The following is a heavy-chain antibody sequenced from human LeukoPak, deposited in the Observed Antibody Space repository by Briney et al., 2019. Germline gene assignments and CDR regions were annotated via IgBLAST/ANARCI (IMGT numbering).Heavy chain of an antibody. CDR2: IYYSGST. J-gene: IGHJ3*02. Sequence: SETLSLTCTVSGGSISSYYWSWIRQPPGKGLEWIGYIYYSGSTNYNPSLKSRVTISVDTSKNQFSLKLSSVTAADTAVYYCARGLLGATAFDIWGQGTMVTVSS. CDR1: GGSISSYY. CDR3: ARGLLGATAFDI. D-gene: IGHD3-10*01. V-gene: IGHV4-59*01.